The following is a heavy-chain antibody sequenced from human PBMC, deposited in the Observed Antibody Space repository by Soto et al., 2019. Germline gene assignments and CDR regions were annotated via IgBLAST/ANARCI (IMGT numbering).Heavy chain of an antibody. V-gene: IGHV3-15*01. CDR2: IKSNADGGSA. CDR1: GFTFSSAW. CDR3: TGSYYYYMDV. D-gene: IGHD3-10*01. Sequence: ESGGGLVKPGGSLRLSCAASGFTFSSAWMSWVRQAPGKGLEWLGRIKSNADGGSAVYAAPVKDRFTISRDDSTNTLFLQMSSLRTEDTAVYYCTGSYYYYMDVWGKGTTVTVSS. J-gene: IGHJ6*03.